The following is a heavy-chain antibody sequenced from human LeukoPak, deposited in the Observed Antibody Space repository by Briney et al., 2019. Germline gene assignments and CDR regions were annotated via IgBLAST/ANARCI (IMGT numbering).Heavy chain of an antibody. J-gene: IGHJ6*02. D-gene: IGHD3-9*01. CDR2: ISAYNGNT. V-gene: IGHV1-18*01. CDR1: GYTFTSYG. Sequence: ASVKVSCKASGYTFTSYGISWVRQAPGQGLEWMGWISAYNGNTSYAQKFQGRVTMTRDTSTSTVYMELSSLRSEDTAVYYCARYLESRYFDWLIKNYGMDVWGQGTTVTVSS. CDR3: ARYLESRYFDWLIKNYGMDV.